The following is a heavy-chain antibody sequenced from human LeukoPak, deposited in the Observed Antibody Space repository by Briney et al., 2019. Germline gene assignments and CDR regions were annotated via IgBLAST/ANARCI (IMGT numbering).Heavy chain of an antibody. D-gene: IGHD1-26*01. V-gene: IGHV1-69*13. J-gene: IGHJ3*02. CDR3: ARADLVGATKNYAFDI. CDR1: GYGFATYG. CDR2: IIPIFGTA. Sequence: SVKVSCKASGYGFATYGISWVRQAPGQGLEWMGGIIPIFGTANYAQKFQGRVTITADESTSTAYMELSSLRSEDTAVYYCARADLVGATKNYAFDIWGQGTMVTVSS.